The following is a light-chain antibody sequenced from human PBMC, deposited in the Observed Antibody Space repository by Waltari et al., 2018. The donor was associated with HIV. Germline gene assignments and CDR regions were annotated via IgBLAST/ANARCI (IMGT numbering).Light chain of an antibody. Sequence: DIQMTQSPSSLSASVGDRVPITCRASQTISSYLNWYQPKPGKAPMLLIYGASTLHSGVPSRFSGSGSGTDFTLTISSLQPEDFATYYCQQSYSTPRTFGQGTKLEIK. CDR1: QTISSY. CDR3: QQSYSTPRT. CDR2: GAS. J-gene: IGKJ2*01. V-gene: IGKV1-39*01.